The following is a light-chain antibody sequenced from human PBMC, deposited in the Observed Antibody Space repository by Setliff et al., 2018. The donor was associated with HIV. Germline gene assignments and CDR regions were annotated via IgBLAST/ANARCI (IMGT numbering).Light chain of an antibody. Sequence: FLLTQPPSVSASPGKTVGITCTRSSGNIASSPVQWFQQRPGSSPTTVIYENNLRPSGVPDRFSGSIDSPSNAALLTISGLHTEDEAEYYCQSYDTSNHWVFGGGTKVTVL. CDR2: ENN. J-gene: IGLJ3*02. CDR3: QSYDTSNHWV. V-gene: IGLV6-57*01. CDR1: SGNIASSP.